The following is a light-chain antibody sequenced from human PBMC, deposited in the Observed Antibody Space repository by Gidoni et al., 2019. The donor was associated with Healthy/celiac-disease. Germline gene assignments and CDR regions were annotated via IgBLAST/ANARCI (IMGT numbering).Light chain of an antibody. Sequence: IVLTQSPATLSLSPGERANLSCRPSQSVSSYLAWYQQKPGQAPRLLINDGPKRAPGIPARFSGSGSGTDFTLTISSLEPEDFAVYYCQKRSNWTFGGGTKVEIK. J-gene: IGKJ4*01. CDR1: QSVSSY. CDR2: DGP. V-gene: IGKV3-11*01. CDR3: QKRSNWT.